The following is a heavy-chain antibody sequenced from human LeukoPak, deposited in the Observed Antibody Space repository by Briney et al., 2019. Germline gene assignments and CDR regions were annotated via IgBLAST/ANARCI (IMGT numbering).Heavy chain of an antibody. V-gene: IGHV3-13*01. CDR3: ARGLGYGENYYYYGMDV. CDR1: GFTFSSYD. CDR2: IGTAGDT. Sequence: PGGSLRLSCAASGFTFSSYDMHWVRQATGKGLEWVSAIGTAGDTYYPGSVKGRFTISRENAKNSLYLQMNSLRAGDTAVYYCARGLGYGENYYYYGMDVWGQGTTVTVSS. D-gene: IGHD4-17*01. J-gene: IGHJ6*02.